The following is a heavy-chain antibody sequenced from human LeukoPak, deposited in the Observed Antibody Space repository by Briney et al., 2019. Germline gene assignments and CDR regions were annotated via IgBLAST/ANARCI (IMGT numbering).Heavy chain of an antibody. V-gene: IGHV3-23*01. Sequence: PGGSLRLSCAASGFTFSSYAMSWVRQAPGKGLEWVSAISGSGGSTYYADSAKGRFTISRDNSKNTLYLQMDSLRAEDTAVYYCAKATEWELRGDYWGQGTLVTVSS. J-gene: IGHJ4*02. CDR3: AKATEWELRGDY. D-gene: IGHD1-26*01. CDR2: ISGSGGST. CDR1: GFTFSSYA.